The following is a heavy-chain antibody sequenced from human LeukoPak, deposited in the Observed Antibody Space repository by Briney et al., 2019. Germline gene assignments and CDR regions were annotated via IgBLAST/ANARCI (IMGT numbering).Heavy chain of an antibody. CDR1: GFTFSSYH. Sequence: PGGSLRLSCAASGFTFSSYHMNWVRQAPGTGLEWISYIHSTSSTIHYADSVKGRFTISRDNAKNSLYLQMNSLRAEDTAVYYCARVVQDVTGADFWGQGTLVTVSS. J-gene: IGHJ4*02. CDR3: ARVVQDVTGADF. D-gene: IGHD3-9*01. CDR2: IHSTSSTI. V-gene: IGHV3-48*01.